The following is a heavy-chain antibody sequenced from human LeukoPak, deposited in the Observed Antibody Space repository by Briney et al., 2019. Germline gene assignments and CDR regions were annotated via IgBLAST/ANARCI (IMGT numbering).Heavy chain of an antibody. V-gene: IGHV1-8*01. D-gene: IGHD3-3*01. J-gene: IGHJ5*02. CDR3: ARSDSRDDFWSGYYTGIDWFDP. CDR1: GYTFTSYD. CDR2: MNPNSGNT. Sequence: ASVKVSCKASGYTFTSYDINWVRQATGQGLEWMGWMNPNSGNTGYAQKFQGRVTMTRNTSISTAYMELSSLRSKDTAVYYCARSDSRDDFWSGYYTGIDWFDPWGQGTLVTVSS.